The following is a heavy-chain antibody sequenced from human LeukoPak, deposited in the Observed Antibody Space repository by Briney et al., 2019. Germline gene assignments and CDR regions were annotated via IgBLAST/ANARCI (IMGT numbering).Heavy chain of an antibody. CDR3: ARAESRLGYCSGGTCSSPQY. CDR2: ISAYNGNT. CDR1: GGTFSSYA. V-gene: IGHV1-18*01. D-gene: IGHD2-15*01. J-gene: IGHJ4*02. Sequence: GASVKVSCKASGGTFSSYAISWVRQAPGQGLEWMGWISAYNGNTNYAQKLQGRVTMTTDTSTSTAYMELRSLRSDDTAVYYCARAESRLGYCSGGTCSSPQYWGQGTLVTVSS.